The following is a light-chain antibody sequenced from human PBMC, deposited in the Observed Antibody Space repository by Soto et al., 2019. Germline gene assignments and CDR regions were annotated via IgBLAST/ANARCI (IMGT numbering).Light chain of an antibody. CDR2: GAS. J-gene: IGKJ2*01. CDR3: QHYNFWPHT. CDR1: QSVSSSY. V-gene: IGKV3-20*01. Sequence: ELGLTQSPCTLSLSPGERATLSCWASQSVSSSYLAWYQQKNGQAPRLLIYGASSRATGIPDRFSGSGYGTEFNLTISSLQSEDVSVYFCQHYNFWPHTFGQGTKVDIK.